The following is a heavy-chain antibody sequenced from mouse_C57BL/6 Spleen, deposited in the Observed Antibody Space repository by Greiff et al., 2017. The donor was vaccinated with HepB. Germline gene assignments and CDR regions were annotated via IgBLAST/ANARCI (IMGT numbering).Heavy chain of an antibody. J-gene: IGHJ4*01. CDR2: ISRGSSTI. Sequence: EVKLMESGGGLVKPGGSLKLSCAASGFTFSDYGMHWVRQAPEKGLEWVAYISRGSSTIYYADTVKGRFTISRANAKNTLFLQMTSLRSEDTAMYYCARGPHYFGSSYAMDYWGQGTSVTVSS. CDR3: ARGPHYFGSSYAMDY. CDR1: GFTFSDYG. V-gene: IGHV5-17*01. D-gene: IGHD1-1*01.